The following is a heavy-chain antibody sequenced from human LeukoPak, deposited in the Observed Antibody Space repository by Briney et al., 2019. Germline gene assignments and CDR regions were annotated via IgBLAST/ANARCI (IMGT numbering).Heavy chain of an antibody. CDR2: IIPILGIA. CDR3: ARDLEESERDGYTSAGDY. Sequence: ASVKVSCKASGGTFSSYTISWVRQAPGQGLEWMGRIIPILGIANYAQKLQGRVTITADKSTSTAYMELSSLRSEDTAVYYCARDLEESERDGYTSAGDYWGQGTLVTVSS. D-gene: IGHD5-24*01. CDR1: GGTFSSYT. V-gene: IGHV1-69*04. J-gene: IGHJ4*02.